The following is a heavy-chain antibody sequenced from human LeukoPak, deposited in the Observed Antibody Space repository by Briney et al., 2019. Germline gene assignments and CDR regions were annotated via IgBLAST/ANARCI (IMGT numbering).Heavy chain of an antibody. J-gene: IGHJ4*02. V-gene: IGHV3-11*06. CDR2: ISSSNRYT. CDR1: GFTFSDYY. CDR3: ARDFGPFGSWSIDY. Sequence: GGSLRLSCAASGFTFSDYYMSWIRQAPGKGLEWVSYISSSNRYTNYADSVKGRFTISRDNAKNSLYLQMNSLRDEDTAAYYCARDFGPFGSWSIDYWGQGTLVTVSS. D-gene: IGHD6-13*01.